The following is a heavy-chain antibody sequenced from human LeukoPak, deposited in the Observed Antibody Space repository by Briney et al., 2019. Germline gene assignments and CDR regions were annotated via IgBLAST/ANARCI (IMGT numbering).Heavy chain of an antibody. Sequence: ASVKVSCKVSGYTLTELSMHWVRQAPGKGLEWMGGFDPEDGETIYAQKFQGRVTMTEDTSTDTAYMELSSLRSEDTAVYYYATVFGPFLRPKYAFDIWGQGTMVTVSS. CDR3: ATVFGPFLRPKYAFDI. V-gene: IGHV1-24*01. D-gene: IGHD3-3*02. J-gene: IGHJ3*02. CDR1: GYTLTELS. CDR2: FDPEDGET.